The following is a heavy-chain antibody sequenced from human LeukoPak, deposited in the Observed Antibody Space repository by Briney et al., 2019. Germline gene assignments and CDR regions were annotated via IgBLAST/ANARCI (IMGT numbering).Heavy chain of an antibody. CDR1: GFTFSSYS. Sequence: SGGSLRLSCAASGFTFSSYSFNWVRQVPGKGLEWVSSISSSSSYIYYADSVKGRFTISRDNAKNSLYLQMNSLRAEDTAVYYCARDRDYGGNSGAADYWGQGTLVTVSS. CDR2: ISSSSSYI. CDR3: ARDRDYGGNSGAADY. V-gene: IGHV3-21*01. D-gene: IGHD4-23*01. J-gene: IGHJ4*02.